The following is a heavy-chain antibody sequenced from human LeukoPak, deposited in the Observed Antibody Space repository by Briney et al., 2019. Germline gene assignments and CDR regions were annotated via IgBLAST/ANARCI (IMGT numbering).Heavy chain of an antibody. J-gene: IGHJ4*02. Sequence: ASVKVSCKASGYTFTGYYMNWVRQAPGQGLEWMGWINPNSGGTNYAQKFQGWVTTTRDTSISTAYMELSRLRSDDTAVYYCARSLGDYVWGSYWSLDYWGQGTLVTVSS. CDR3: ARSLGDYVWGSYWSLDY. CDR2: INPNSGGT. D-gene: IGHD3-16*01. CDR1: GYTFTGYY. V-gene: IGHV1-2*04.